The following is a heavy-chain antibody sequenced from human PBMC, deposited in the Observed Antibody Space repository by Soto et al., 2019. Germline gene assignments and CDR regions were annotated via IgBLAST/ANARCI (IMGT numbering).Heavy chain of an antibody. V-gene: IGHV4-59*01. Sequence: KPWETLSLTCTDSGGSISSYYWSWIRQPPGKGLEWIGYIYYSGSTNYNPSLKSRVTISVDTSKNQFSLKLSSVTAADTAVYYCARGLGGFGEPNNYYNYGMDVWGQGTTVTVSS. CDR3: ARGLGGFGEPNNYYNYGMDV. J-gene: IGHJ6*02. CDR2: IYYSGST. D-gene: IGHD3-10*01. CDR1: GGSISSYY.